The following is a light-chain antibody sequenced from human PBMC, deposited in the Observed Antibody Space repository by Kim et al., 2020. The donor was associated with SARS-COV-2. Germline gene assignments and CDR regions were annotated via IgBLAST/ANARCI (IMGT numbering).Light chain of an antibody. CDR3: QQFNSYPLT. CDR1: QDISNS. V-gene: IGKV1-13*02. J-gene: IGKJ2*01. CDR2: DAS. Sequence: AIQLTQSPSSLSASVGDRVTFTCRASQDISNSLAWYQQKPGKTPRILIYDASNLESGVPSRFSDSGSGTDFTLTISSLQPEDFATYYCQQFNSYPLTFGGGTKLEI.